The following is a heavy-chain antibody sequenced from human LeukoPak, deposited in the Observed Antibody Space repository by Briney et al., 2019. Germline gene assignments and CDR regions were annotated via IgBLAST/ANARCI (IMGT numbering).Heavy chain of an antibody. Sequence: SETLSLTCTVSGGSISSSTYSWTWIRQPPGKGLEWIGSIHYDGDTYYKPSLKSRVTISVDTSKIQFSLRLSSATAADMATYYCARHSLNNYGSYYWGQGTLVTVSS. CDR1: GGSISSSTYS. CDR3: ARHSLNNYGSYY. D-gene: IGHD5-24*01. V-gene: IGHV4-39*01. CDR2: IHYDGDT. J-gene: IGHJ4*02.